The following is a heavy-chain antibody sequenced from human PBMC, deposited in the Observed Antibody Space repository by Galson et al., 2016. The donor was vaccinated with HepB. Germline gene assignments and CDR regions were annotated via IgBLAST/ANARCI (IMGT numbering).Heavy chain of an antibody. CDR1: GYTFANYG. Sequence: SVKVSCKASGYTFANYGITWVRQAPGQGLEWMGWISAYNGNTNYAQKLQGRVTMTTDTSTSTAYMELRSLKSDDTAMYYCARTMGLVFDPWGQGTLVTVSS. CDR2: ISAYNGNT. V-gene: IGHV1-18*01. J-gene: IGHJ5*02. CDR3: ARTMGLVFDP. D-gene: IGHD3/OR15-3a*01.